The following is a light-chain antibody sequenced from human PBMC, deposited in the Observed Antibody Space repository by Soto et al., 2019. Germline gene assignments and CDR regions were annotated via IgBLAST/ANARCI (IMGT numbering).Light chain of an antibody. Sequence: ALTQPRSVSGSPGQSVTISCTGTSSDVGGFKYVSWYQQHPGKAPKLIIFDASKRPSGVPDRFSGSKSGYTASLTISGLQGEDEADYYCCSYAANYVRFGGGTKLTVL. J-gene: IGLJ2*01. CDR1: SSDVGGFKY. CDR3: CSYAANYVR. V-gene: IGLV2-11*01. CDR2: DAS.